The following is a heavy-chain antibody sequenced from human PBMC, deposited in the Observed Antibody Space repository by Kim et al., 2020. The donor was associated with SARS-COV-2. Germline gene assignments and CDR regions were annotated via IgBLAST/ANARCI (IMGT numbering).Heavy chain of an antibody. CDR3: AKDSQYSGGYSDAFDI. J-gene: IGHJ3*02. CDR2: ISGSGGST. V-gene: IGHV3-23*01. CDR1: GFTFSSYA. D-gene: IGHD1-26*01. Sequence: GGSLRLSCAASGFTFSSYAMSWVRQAPGKGLEWVSAISGSGGSTYYADSVKGRFTISRDNSKNTLYLQMNSLRAEDTAVYYCAKDSQYSGGYSDAFDIWGQGTMVTVSS.